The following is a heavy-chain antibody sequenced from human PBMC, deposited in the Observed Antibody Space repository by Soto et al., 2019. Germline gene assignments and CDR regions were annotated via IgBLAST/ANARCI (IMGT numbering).Heavy chain of an antibody. CDR3: ARDRAIAARNNWFDP. CDR2: ISAYNGNT. J-gene: IGHJ5*02. Sequence: GASVKVSCKASRYTFTSYGMSWVRQAPEQGLEWMGWISAYNGNTNYAQKLQGRVTMTTDTSTSTAYMELRSLRSDDTAVYYCARDRAIAARNNWFDPWGQGTLVTVSS. CDR1: RYTFTSYG. V-gene: IGHV1-18*04. D-gene: IGHD6-6*01.